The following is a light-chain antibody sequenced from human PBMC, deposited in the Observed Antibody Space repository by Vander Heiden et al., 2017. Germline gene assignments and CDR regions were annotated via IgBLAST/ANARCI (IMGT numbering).Light chain of an antibody. V-gene: IGKV3-15*01. CDR2: GAS. J-gene: IGKJ1*01. Sequence: EIVMTQSPATLSVSPGERATLSCRASQSVSSNLAWYQHKPGQAPRLLIYGASTRATAIPVRFSGSGSGTEFTLSISSLQSEDFAVYYCQQYKNWPRTFGQGTKVEIK. CDR1: QSVSSN. CDR3: QQYKNWPRT.